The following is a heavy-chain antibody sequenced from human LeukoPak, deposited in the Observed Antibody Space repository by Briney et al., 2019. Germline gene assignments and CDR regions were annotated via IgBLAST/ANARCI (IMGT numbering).Heavy chain of an antibody. CDR3: ARESFGLDY. Sequence: GGSLRLSCAASGFTFSNYDMHWVRQAPGKGLEWVAFISSDGSNEYYGDSVKGRFTIYRDNLILYLQMNRLRTEDTAVYFCARESFGLDYWGQGTLVTVSS. CDR2: ISSDGSNE. D-gene: IGHD3-16*01. V-gene: IGHV3-30-3*01. CDR1: GFTFSNYD. J-gene: IGHJ4*02.